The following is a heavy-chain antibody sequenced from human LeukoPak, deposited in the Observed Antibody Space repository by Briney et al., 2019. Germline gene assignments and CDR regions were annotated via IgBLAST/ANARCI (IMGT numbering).Heavy chain of an antibody. J-gene: IGHJ3*02. D-gene: IGHD2-2*01. Sequence: GGSLRLSCAASGFSFSSYVMSWVRQAPGKGLEWVSAISGSGGSTYFADSVKGRFTISRDNSKNTLYLQMNSLSAEDTAIYYCARGLGSSTSRHTFDIWGQGTMVTVSS. CDR3: ARGLGSSTSRHTFDI. CDR1: GFSFSSYV. V-gene: IGHV3-23*01. CDR2: ISGSGGST.